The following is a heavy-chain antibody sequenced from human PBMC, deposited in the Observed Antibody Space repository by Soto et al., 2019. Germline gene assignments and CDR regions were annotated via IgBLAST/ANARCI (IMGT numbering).Heavy chain of an antibody. Sequence: QVQLQESGPGLVKPSGTLSLTCTVSGDSMSISNWWNWVRQPPGKGLEWIGEAHHSGRTNYNPSLKSRVTISVDRSKNQFSLRLNSATAADTAMYYCARSEATGLDYWGQGTLVTVSS. CDR1: GDSMSISNW. CDR2: AHHSGRT. V-gene: IGHV4-4*02. CDR3: ARSEATGLDY. J-gene: IGHJ4*02. D-gene: IGHD1-26*01.